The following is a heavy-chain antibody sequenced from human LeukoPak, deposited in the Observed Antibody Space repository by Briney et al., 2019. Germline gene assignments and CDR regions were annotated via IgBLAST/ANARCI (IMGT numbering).Heavy chain of an antibody. J-gene: IGHJ3*02. CDR3: ARGYYYDSSGPRTNAFDI. D-gene: IGHD3-22*01. Sequence: ASVKVSCKASGYTFTGYYMHWVRQAPGQGLEWMGWMNPNSGNTGYAQKFQGRVTITRNTSISTAYMELRSLRSEDTAVYYCARGYYYDSSGPRTNAFDIWGQGTMVTVSS. CDR2: MNPNSGNT. CDR1: GYTFTGYY. V-gene: IGHV1-8*03.